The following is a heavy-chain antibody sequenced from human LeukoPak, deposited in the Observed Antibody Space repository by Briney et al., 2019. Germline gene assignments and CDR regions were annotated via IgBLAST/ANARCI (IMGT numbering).Heavy chain of an antibody. J-gene: IGHJ4*02. D-gene: IGHD6-6*01. CDR1: GFTVSSNY. CDR2: INTDGSST. Sequence: GGSLRLSCAASGFTVSSNYMSWVRQAPGKGLLWVSRINTDGSSTTYADSVKGRFTISRDNAKNTLYLQMNSLRAEDTAVYYCARGGVYSTSAVDYWGQGTLVTVSS. CDR3: ARGGVYSTSAVDY. V-gene: IGHV3-74*01.